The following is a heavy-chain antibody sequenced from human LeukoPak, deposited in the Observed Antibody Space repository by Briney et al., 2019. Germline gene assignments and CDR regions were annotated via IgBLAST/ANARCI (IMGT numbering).Heavy chain of an antibody. CDR2: MYLSGTT. V-gene: IGHV4-4*02. CDR1: GDPINSLDL. D-gene: IGHD3-22*01. CDR3: AGLVGRYSSGLYYYYFDY. Sequence: PSETPSLTCTVSGDPINSLDLWSWVRQPPGKGLEWIGEMYLSGTTHSNPSVKSRVTISIDKSKNQFFLNLSSVTAADAAVYYCAGLVGRYSSGLYYYYFDYWGQGTLVTVSS. J-gene: IGHJ4*02.